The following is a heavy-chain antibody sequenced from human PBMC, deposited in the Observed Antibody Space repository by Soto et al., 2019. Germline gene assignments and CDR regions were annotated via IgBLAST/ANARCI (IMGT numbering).Heavy chain of an antibody. D-gene: IGHD6-19*01. CDR2: ISGSGGST. CDR1: GFTFSSYA. J-gene: IGHJ1*01. Sequence: EVQLLESGGGLVQPGGSLRLSCAASGFTFSSYAMSWVRQAPGKGLEWVSAISGSGGSTYYADSVKGRFTISRDNSKNTLYLQMNSLRAEDTAVYYCAKDKWVAVAGRKFGLDFQHWGQGTLVTVSS. CDR3: AKDKWVAVAGRKFGLDFQH. V-gene: IGHV3-23*01.